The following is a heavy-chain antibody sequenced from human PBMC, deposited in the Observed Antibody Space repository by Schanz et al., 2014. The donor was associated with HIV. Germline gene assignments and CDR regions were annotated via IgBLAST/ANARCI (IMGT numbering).Heavy chain of an antibody. CDR1: GGSFSDYY. CDR3: AREGTKRFFDWSTRDCFDP. J-gene: IGHJ5*02. D-gene: IGHD3-9*01. CDR2: INHSGST. Sequence: QVQLQQWGAGLLKPSETLSLTCAVYGGSFSDYYWSWIRQPPGKGLEWIGEINHSGSTNYNPSLSSRVTIPVDPSKRQFSLNLSSVPAADTAVYYCAREGTKRFFDWSTRDCFDPWGQGTLVTVSS. V-gene: IGHV4-34*01.